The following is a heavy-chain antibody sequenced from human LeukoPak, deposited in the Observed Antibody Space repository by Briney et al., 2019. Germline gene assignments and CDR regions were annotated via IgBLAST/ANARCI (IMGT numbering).Heavy chain of an antibody. J-gene: IGHJ4*02. V-gene: IGHV5-51*01. CDR2: IYPGDSDT. D-gene: IGHD2-15*01. Sequence: GESLKISCKSSGYSFTNYWIGWVCQMPGKGLEWMGIIYPGDSDTRYSPSFQGQVTISVDKSINTAYLQWNSLKASDTAMYYCARTLLVSGSREADYWGQGTLVTVSS. CDR1: GYSFTNYW. CDR3: ARTLLVSGSREADY.